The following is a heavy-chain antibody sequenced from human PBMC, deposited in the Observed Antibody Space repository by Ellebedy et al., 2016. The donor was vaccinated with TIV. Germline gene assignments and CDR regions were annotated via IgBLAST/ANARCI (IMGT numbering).Heavy chain of an antibody. CDR1: GFTFSSYD. CDR3: ARGDTSRDHPTKNWFDS. D-gene: IGHD2-2*01. Sequence: GESLKISCAASGFTFSSYDMHWVRQPPGKGLEWVSAIGTHTETYYADSVKGRFTISRENAQNSLYLQLNSLTPGDTAVYYCARGDTSRDHPTKNWFDSWGQGTLVTVSS. J-gene: IGHJ5*02. V-gene: IGHV3-13*01. CDR2: IGTHTET.